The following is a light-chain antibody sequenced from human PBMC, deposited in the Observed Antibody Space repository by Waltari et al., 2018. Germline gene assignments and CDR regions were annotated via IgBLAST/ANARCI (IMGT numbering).Light chain of an antibody. Sequence: EIQMTQSPSSLSASMGDRVTITCRASQTISSYLSWYQQKPGKAPNLLIYAASSLQSGVPSRFSGSGSGTDFTLTISSLQPEDFATYYCQQAYSTPWTFGQGTRVEIK. CDR3: QQAYSTPWT. V-gene: IGKV1-39*01. J-gene: IGKJ1*01. CDR2: AAS. CDR1: QTISSY.